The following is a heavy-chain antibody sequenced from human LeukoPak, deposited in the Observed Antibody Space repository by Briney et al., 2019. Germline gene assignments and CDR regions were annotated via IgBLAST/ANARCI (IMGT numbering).Heavy chain of an antibody. CDR3: TTVTPRITIFGVVIF. Sequence: GGSLRLSCAASGFTFSNAWMSWVRQAPGKGLEWVGRIKSKTDGGTTDYAAPVKGRFTISRDDSKNTLYLQMNSLKTEDTAVYYCTTVTPRITIFGVVIFWGQGTPVTVSS. CDR2: IKSKTDGGTT. CDR1: GFTFSNAW. D-gene: IGHD3-3*01. J-gene: IGHJ4*02. V-gene: IGHV3-15*01.